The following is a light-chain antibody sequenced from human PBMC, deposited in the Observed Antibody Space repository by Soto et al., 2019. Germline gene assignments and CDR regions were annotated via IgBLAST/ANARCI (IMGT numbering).Light chain of an antibody. J-gene: IGKJ4*01. CDR2: AAS. CDR3: QKYNSVPLT. Sequence: DIQMTQSPSTLSASVGDRVTITCRASQSISNRLAWYHQKPGKVLKLLIYAASTLQSGVPSRFSGSGSGTDFTLTISSLQPEDVATYYCQKYNSVPLTFGGGTKVDI. CDR1: QSISNR. V-gene: IGKV1-27*01.